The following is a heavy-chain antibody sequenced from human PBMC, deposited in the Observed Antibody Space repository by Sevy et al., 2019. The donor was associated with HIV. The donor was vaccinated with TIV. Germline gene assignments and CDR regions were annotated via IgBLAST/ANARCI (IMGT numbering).Heavy chain of an antibody. D-gene: IGHD3-10*01. CDR1: GFTFSSYW. Sequence: GGSLRLSCATSGFTFSSYWMHWVRQAPGKGLVWVSRINSDGSSTSYADSVKGRFTISRDNAKNTLYLQMNSLRAEDTAAYYCARDGGWFGFPDYWGQGTLVTFSS. J-gene: IGHJ4*02. CDR3: ARDGGWFGFPDY. CDR2: INSDGSST. V-gene: IGHV3-74*01.